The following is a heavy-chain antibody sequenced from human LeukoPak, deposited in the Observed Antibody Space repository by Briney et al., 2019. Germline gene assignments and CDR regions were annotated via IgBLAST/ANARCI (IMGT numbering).Heavy chain of an antibody. J-gene: IGHJ5*02. D-gene: IGHD5-24*01. V-gene: IGHV4-61*02. CDR2: IYTSGST. CDR3: ARGARDGYNLGEWFDP. CDR1: GGSISSGSYY. Sequence: SETLSLTCTVSGGSISSGSYYWSWIRQPAGKGLEWIGRIYTSGSTNYNPSLKSRVTISVDTSKNQFSLKLSSVTAADTAVYYCARGARDGYNLGEWFDPWGQGTLVTVSS.